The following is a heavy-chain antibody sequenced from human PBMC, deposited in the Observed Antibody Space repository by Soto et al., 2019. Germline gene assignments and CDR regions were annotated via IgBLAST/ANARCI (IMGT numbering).Heavy chain of an antibody. J-gene: IGHJ5*02. CDR2: IIPIFGTA. CDR1: GGTFSSYA. D-gene: IGHD2-15*01. V-gene: IGHV1-69*13. Sequence: GASVKVSCKASGGTFSSYAISWVRQAPGQGLEWMGGIIPIFGTANYAQKFQGRVTITADESTSTAYMELSSLRSEDTAVYYCARCSLKGYCSGGSCYLEGNWFDPWGQGTLVTVS. CDR3: ARCSLKGYCSGGSCYLEGNWFDP.